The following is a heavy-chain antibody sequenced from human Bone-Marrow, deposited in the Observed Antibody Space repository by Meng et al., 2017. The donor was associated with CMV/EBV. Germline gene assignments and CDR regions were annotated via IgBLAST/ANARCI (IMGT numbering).Heavy chain of an antibody. Sequence: GESLKISCAASGFTFDDYGMSWVRQAPGKGLEWVSGINWNGGSTGYADSVKGRFTISRDNAKNSLYLQMNSLRAEDTALYYCAREGITFGGVIGGFDPWGQGPRVTVAS. CDR2: INWNGGST. CDR3: AREGITFGGVIGGFDP. J-gene: IGHJ5*02. V-gene: IGHV3-20*04. CDR1: GFTFDDYG. D-gene: IGHD3-16*02.